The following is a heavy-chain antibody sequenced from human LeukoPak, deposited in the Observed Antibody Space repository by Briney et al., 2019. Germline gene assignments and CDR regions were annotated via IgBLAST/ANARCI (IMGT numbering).Heavy chain of an antibody. D-gene: IGHD2-15*01. CDR1: GFTFSSYA. CDR3: AKRPYCSGGSCYPFDY. CDR2: ISGSDGST. Sequence: PGGSLRLSCAASGFTFSSYAMSWVRQAPGMGLEWVSTISGSDGSTYYADSVKGRFTISRDNSKNTLYLQMNSLRAEDTAVYYCAKRPYCSGGSCYPFDYWGQGTLVTVSS. V-gene: IGHV3-23*01. J-gene: IGHJ4*02.